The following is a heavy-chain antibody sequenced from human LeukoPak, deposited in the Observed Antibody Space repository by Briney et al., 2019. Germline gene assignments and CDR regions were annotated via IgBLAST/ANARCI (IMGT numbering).Heavy chain of an antibody. Sequence: GGSLRLSCAASGFTFSSYGMHWVRQAPGKGLEWVAVISYDGSNKYYADSVRGRFTISRDNAKNSLYLQMNSLRAEDTAVYYCARAGGGIGSGSYYYYYYYMDVWGKGTTVTISS. CDR1: GFTFSSYG. J-gene: IGHJ6*03. CDR3: ARAGGGIGSGSYYYYYYYMDV. CDR2: ISYDGSNK. D-gene: IGHD3-10*01. V-gene: IGHV3-30*03.